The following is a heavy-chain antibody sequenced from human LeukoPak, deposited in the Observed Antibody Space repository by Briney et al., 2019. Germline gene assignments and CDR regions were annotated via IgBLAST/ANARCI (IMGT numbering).Heavy chain of an antibody. D-gene: IGHD3-9*01. CDR2: VHSSGST. V-gene: IGHV4-59*01. J-gene: IGHJ4*02. Sequence: SETLSLTRTVSGGSLSSFFWSWIRQPPGKGLEWIGYVHSSGSTKYNPSLKTRLIISVDMSKNQFSLKLRSVSVADTAVYYCTRLAPGNYDILTGDPKVVFDYWGQGALVTVSS. CDR3: TRLAPGNYDILTGDPKVVFDY. CDR1: GGSLSSFF.